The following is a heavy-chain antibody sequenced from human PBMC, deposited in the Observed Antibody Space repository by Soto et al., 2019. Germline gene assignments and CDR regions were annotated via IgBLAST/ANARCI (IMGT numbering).Heavy chain of an antibody. D-gene: IGHD1-1*01. CDR1: GGSVRAPDW. CDR2: VHISGHS. V-gene: IGHV4-4*02. CDR3: ARVRQGCSANNCYFDP. J-gene: IGHJ5*01. Sequence: SETLSLTCTLSGGSVRAPDWWSWVRQSPDKGLEWIAEVHISGHSNYNPSLRSRVSVSIDSSKNQFYLNLNSVTAADTAIYYCARVRQGCSANNCYFDPWGQGTQVTVSS.